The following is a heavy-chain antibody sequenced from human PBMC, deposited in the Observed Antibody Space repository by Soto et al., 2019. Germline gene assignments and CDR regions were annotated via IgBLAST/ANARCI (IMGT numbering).Heavy chain of an antibody. Sequence: SETLSLTCTVSGGSINSGGYYWSWIRQHPGKGLEWIGYIYYSGSTYYNPSLKSRVTISVDTSKNQFSLKLSSVTAADTAVYYCARVLRYFDWLLPPYYFDYWGQGTLVTVSS. J-gene: IGHJ4*02. CDR2: IYYSGST. CDR1: GGSINSGGYY. CDR3: ARVLRYFDWLLPPYYFDY. D-gene: IGHD3-9*01. V-gene: IGHV4-31*02.